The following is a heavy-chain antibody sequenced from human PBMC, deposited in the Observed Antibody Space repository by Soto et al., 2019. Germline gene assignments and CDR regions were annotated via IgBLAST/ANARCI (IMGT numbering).Heavy chain of an antibody. Sequence: QLQLQESGPGLVKPSVTLSLTCTVSGGSVSTSSYYWAWIRQPPGKGREWIGYIYYSGGTSYNPSLKSRVTISVDTCKNQCSLILSSVTAADTAVYYCARQGTVTTFVYWGQVTLVTVSS. CDR2: IYYSGGT. V-gene: IGHV4-39*01. CDR3: ARQGTVTTFVY. D-gene: IGHD4-17*01. CDR1: GGSVSTSSYY. J-gene: IGHJ4*02.